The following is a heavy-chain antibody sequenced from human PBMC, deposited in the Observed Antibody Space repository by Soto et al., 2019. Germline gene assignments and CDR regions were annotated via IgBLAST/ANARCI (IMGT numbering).Heavy chain of an antibody. J-gene: IGHJ4*02. CDR3: ARYRREAVAGYTLDN. Sequence: SAPLSLTCTVSGGSIISNYWTWIRQPPGKGLEWIGYVYNSGSTNYNPSLKSRVTISEDTSKSQFSLKVNSMTAADTAVYYCARYRREAVAGYTLDNWGQGILVTVSS. CDR1: GGSIISNY. D-gene: IGHD6-13*01. CDR2: VYNSGST. V-gene: IGHV4-59*01.